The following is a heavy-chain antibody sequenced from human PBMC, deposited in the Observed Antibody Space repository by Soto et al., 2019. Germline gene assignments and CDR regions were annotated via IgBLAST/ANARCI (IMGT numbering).Heavy chain of an antibody. D-gene: IGHD5-12*01. J-gene: IGHJ6*03. CDR3: ARAPLLLTFSGYVESSSYYYMDV. CDR1: SGSISSSNW. CDR2: IYHSGST. V-gene: IGHV4-4*02. Sequence: PSETLSLTCAVSSGSISSSNWWSWVRQPPGKGLEWIGEIYHSGSTNYNPSLKSRVTISVDKSKNQFSLKLSSVTAADTAVYYCARAPLLLTFSGYVESSSYYYMDVWGKGTTVTVS.